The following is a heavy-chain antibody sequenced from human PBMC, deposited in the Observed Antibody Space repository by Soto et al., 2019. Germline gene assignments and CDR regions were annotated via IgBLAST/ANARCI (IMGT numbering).Heavy chain of an antibody. CDR2: INEDGSQK. Sequence: GGSLRLSCAASAFSFRSYWMTWVRQAPGKGLEWVALINEDGSQKYYVGSVKGRFIISRDNAKDSVYMQMDSLRAGDTAVYFCARVGRYGWDFDHWGQGTRVTVSS. CDR3: ARVGRYGWDFDH. D-gene: IGHD5-18*01. V-gene: IGHV3-7*01. J-gene: IGHJ4*02. CDR1: AFSFRSYW.